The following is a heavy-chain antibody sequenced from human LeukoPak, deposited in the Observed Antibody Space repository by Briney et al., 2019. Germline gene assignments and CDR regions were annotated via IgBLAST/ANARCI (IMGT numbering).Heavy chain of an antibody. D-gene: IGHD2-2*01. CDR1: GGSFSGYY. J-gene: IGHJ5*02. V-gene: IGHV4-34*01. CDR2: INHSGST. Sequence: SETLSLTCAVYGGSFSGYYWSWIRQPPGKGLEWIGEINHSGSTNYNPSLKSRVTISVDTSKYQFSLKLSSVTAADTAVYYCARDIVVVPAAIRRVRWFDPWGQGTLVTVSS. CDR3: ARDIVVVPAAIRRVRWFDP.